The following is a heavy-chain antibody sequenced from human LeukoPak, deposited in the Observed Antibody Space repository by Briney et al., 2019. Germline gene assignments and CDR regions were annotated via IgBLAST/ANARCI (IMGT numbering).Heavy chain of an antibody. CDR3: ASLTHTFLRAFDI. D-gene: IGHD3-16*01. Sequence: GSLRLSCAASGFTFSSYAMHWVRQAPGKGLEWVAVISYDGSNKYYADSVKGRFTISRDNSKNTLYLQMNSLRAEDTAVYYCASLTHTFLRAFDIWAKGQWSPSLQ. CDR2: ISYDGSNK. V-gene: IGHV3-30-3*01. CDR1: GFTFSSYA. J-gene: IGHJ3*02.